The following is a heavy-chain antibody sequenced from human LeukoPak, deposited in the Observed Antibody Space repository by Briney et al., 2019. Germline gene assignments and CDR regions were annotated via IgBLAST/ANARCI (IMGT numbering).Heavy chain of an antibody. CDR1: SGSISSSNYY. J-gene: IGHJ5*02. D-gene: IGHD2-2*01. Sequence: PSETLSLTCTVSSGSISSSNYYWGWIRQPPGKGLEWIGRIYYSGTTYYNPSLKSRVTISVDTSKNQFSLKLSSVTAADTAVYYCARHVCGSSSCYSPPYNWFDPCGQGTLVTVSS. V-gene: IGHV4-39*01. CDR3: ARHVCGSSSCYSPPYNWFDP. CDR2: IYYSGTT.